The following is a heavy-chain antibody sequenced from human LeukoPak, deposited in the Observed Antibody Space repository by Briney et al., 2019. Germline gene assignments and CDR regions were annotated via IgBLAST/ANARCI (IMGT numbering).Heavy chain of an antibody. CDR3: ASIRRAPTYYYGSGSYRSPYNWFDP. D-gene: IGHD3-10*01. V-gene: IGHV4-34*01. Sequence: WETLSLTCAVYGGSFSGYYSSWIRQPPGKGLEWFGEINHSGSTNYNPSLKSRVAISVDTSKNQFSLKLSSVTAADTAVYYCASIRRAPTYYYGSGSYRSPYNWFDPWGQGTLVTVSS. CDR1: GGSFSGYY. CDR2: INHSGST. J-gene: IGHJ5*02.